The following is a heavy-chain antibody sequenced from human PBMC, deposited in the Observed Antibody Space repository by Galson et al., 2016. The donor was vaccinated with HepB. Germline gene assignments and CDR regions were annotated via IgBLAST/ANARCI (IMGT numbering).Heavy chain of an antibody. V-gene: IGHV4-59*01. D-gene: IGHD3-10*01. J-gene: IGHJ3*01. CDR2: IHYSGTT. Sequence: TLSLTCTVSGGSITGYYWSWFRQPPGKGLEWIAYIHYSGTTTNYNPSLKSRVTISVDTSKNQFSLRLRSVTAADTAVYYCARHYDSGTYPLDYWGQGTMVTVSS. CDR1: GGSITGYY. CDR3: ARHYDSGTYPLDY.